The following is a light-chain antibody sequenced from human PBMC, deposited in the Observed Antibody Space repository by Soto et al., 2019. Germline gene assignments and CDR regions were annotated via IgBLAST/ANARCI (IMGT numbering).Light chain of an antibody. CDR1: SSDVGGYNY. CDR2: EVS. Sequence: QSALTQPASVSGSPGQSITISCTGTSSDVGGYNYVSWYQQHPGKAPKLMIYEVSKRPSGVPDRFSGSKSGNTASLTVSGLQAEDEADYYCSSYAGSNNLGVFGRGTKLTVL. J-gene: IGLJ2*01. CDR3: SSYAGSNNLGV. V-gene: IGLV2-8*01.